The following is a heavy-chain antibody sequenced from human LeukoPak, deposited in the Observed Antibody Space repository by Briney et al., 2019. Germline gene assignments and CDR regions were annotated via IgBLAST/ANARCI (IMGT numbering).Heavy chain of an antibody. V-gene: IGHV1-18*01. D-gene: IGHD5-18*01. CDR3: ARVDTVNYYYYMDV. CDR2: ISTFNGHT. J-gene: IGHJ6*03. CDR1: GYTFTTYG. Sequence: GASVKVSCKASGYTFTTYGISWVRQAPGHGLEWMGWISTFNGHTNYAQSRQDRVTMTTDTSKSTVYMELSSLISDDTAVYYCARVDTVNYYYYMDVWGKGTPVTVSS.